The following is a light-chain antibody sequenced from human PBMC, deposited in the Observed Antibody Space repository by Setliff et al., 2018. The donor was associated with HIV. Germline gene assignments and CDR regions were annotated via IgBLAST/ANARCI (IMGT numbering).Light chain of an antibody. CDR2: WAS. CDR3: QQYYNPPLT. V-gene: IGKV4-1*01. J-gene: IGKJ1*01. Sequence: DIVMTQSPDSLAVSLGERATINCKSSQNILYSSNNKNYLAWYQQKPGQPPKLLIYWASTRESGVPDRFSGGGSGTDFTLTISSLQAEDVAVYYCQQYYNPPLTFGQGTKVDIK. CDR1: QNILYSSNNKNY.